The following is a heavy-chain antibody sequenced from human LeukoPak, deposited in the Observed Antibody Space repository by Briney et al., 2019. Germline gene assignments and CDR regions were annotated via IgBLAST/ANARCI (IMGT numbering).Heavy chain of an antibody. V-gene: IGHV3-30-3*01. CDR2: ISYDGINK. CDR1: GFTFSSYA. D-gene: IGHD4-17*01. J-gene: IGHJ4*02. CDR3: ARFYGDYDY. Sequence: PGGSLRLSCAASGFTFSSYAMHWVRQAPGKGLEWVAVISYDGINKYYADSVKGRFTISRDNSINTLYLQMNSLRAEDTAVYYCARFYGDYDYWGQGTLVTVSS.